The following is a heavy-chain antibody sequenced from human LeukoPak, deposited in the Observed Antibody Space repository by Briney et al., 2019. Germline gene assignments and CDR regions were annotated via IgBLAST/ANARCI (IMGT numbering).Heavy chain of an antibody. D-gene: IGHD6-6*01. CDR1: DDSSSTYY. CDR3: ARDEGIAAQFDY. V-gene: IGHV4-59*01. J-gene: IGHJ4*02. Sequence: SGTLSLTCTVSDDSSSTYYWNWIRQPPGKGLEWIGYIYSSGNTDYNPALKSRVTISMDTSRNQFSLKLRSVTAADTAIYYCARDEGIAAQFDYWGQGTLVTVSS. CDR2: IYSSGNT.